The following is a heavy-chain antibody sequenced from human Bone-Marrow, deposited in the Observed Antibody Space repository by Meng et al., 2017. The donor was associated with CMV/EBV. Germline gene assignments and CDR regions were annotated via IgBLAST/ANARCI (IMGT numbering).Heavy chain of an antibody. D-gene: IGHD3-22*01. Sequence: SGGSISSYYGSWIRQPAGKGLEWIGRIYTSGSTNYNPSLKSRVTMSVDTSKNQFSLKLSSVTAADTAVYYCARDGVGVVVTPDAFDIWGQGTMVTVSS. V-gene: IGHV4-4*07. CDR1: GGSISSYY. CDR2: IYTSGST. CDR3: ARDGVGVVVTPDAFDI. J-gene: IGHJ3*02.